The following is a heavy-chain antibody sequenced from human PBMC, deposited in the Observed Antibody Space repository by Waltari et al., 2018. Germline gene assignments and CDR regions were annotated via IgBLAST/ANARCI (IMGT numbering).Heavy chain of an antibody. J-gene: IGHJ4*02. V-gene: IGHV1-8*03. D-gene: IGHD4-4*01. CDR3: ARGLRSYSNPRGYCDY. CDR2: MKPNTGNT. CDR1: GYTFTSYD. Sequence: QVQLVQSGAEVKKPGASVKVSCKASGYTFTSYDINWVRQATGQGLEWMGWMKPNTGNTGYAPKFQGRVTITRNTSISTAYMELSSLRSEDTAVYYCARGLRSYSNPRGYCDYWGQGTLVTVSS.